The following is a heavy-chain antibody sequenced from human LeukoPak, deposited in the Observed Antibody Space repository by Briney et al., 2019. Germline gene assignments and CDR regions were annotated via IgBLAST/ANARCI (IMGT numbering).Heavy chain of an antibody. CDR1: GFTFSSYG. CDR3: AKMPRYSSGWYRFDP. CDR2: ISYDGSNK. D-gene: IGHD6-19*01. J-gene: IGHJ5*02. Sequence: GGSLRLSCAASGFTFSSYGMHWVRQAPGKGLERVAVISYDGSNKYYADSVKGRFTISRDNSKNTLYLQMNSLRAEDTAVYYCAKMPRYSSGWYRFDPWGQGTLVTVSS. V-gene: IGHV3-30*18.